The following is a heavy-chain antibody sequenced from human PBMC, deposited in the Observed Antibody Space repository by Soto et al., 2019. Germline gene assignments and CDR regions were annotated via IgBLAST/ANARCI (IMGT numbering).Heavy chain of an antibody. V-gene: IGHV4-39*01. J-gene: IGHJ6*02. Sequence: SETLSLTCSVSGYSVSSSDYYWAWIRQPPGKGLEWIGSMLYSGLTYYNPSLKSRVTLSVDTSKNTFSVRLNSVTASDTAVYYCAPLSVSLSGPYGIHVWGQGTTVTVSS. CDR2: MLYSGLT. CDR3: APLSVSLSGPYGIHV. D-gene: IGHD2-15*01. CDR1: GYSVSSSDYY.